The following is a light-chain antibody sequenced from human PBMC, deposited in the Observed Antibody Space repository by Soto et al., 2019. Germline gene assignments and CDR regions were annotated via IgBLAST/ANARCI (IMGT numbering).Light chain of an antibody. V-gene: IGKV1-39*01. CDR2: TSG. Sequence: IQMTQSPSSLSASVGDRVTITCRASQRITTYLNWYQQKPGEAPKLLISTSGTLQRGVPSRFSRSGSGTDFPLTIAALRPEDFATYFFQHTYSTPYTFGQGTNLAIK. CDR3: QHTYSTPYT. J-gene: IGKJ2*01. CDR1: QRITTY.